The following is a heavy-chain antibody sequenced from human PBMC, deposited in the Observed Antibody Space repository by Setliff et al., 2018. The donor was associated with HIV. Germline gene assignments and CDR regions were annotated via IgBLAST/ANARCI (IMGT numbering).Heavy chain of an antibody. CDR1: GYTFTGHY. CDR3: ARNFGLSPSGKYYYYYGMDI. Sequence: ASVKVSCKASGYTFTGHYLHWVRQAPGQGLEWPGWVNPNSGDAIYAQNFQGRVTMTRDTSINAAYMELRGLRSDDTDVYYCARNFGLSPSGKYYYYYGMDIWGQGTTVTVSS. CDR2: VNPNSGDA. J-gene: IGHJ6*02. D-gene: IGHD3-10*01. V-gene: IGHV1-2*02.